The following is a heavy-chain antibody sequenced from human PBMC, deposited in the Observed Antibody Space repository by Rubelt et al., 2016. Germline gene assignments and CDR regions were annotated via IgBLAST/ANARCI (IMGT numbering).Heavy chain of an antibody. D-gene: IGHD6-6*01. CDR1: GYTFTSYY. CDR3: ATTIAIRPYYFDY. Sequence: QVQLVQSGAEVKKPGASVKVSCKASGYTFTSYYMHWVRQAPGQGLEWMGIINPRGGSTSYAQKVQGRVTMTRDTSTSTAYMELRSLRSDDTAVYYCATTIAIRPYYFDYWGQGTLVTVSS. V-gene: IGHV1-46*01. CDR2: INPRGGST. J-gene: IGHJ4*02.